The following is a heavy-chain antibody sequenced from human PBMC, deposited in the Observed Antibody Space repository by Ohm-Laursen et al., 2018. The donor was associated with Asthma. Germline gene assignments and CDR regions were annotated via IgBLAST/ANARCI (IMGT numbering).Heavy chain of an antibody. J-gene: IGHJ4*02. V-gene: IGHV3-23*01. Sequence: SLRLSCAASGFTFNKHHMTWVRQAPGKGLEWVSAIDGSGGRTYYADSVKGRFTISRDNPRNTLYLQMNSLRAEYTAVYYCAKDSSEVVAADEYWGQGTLVTVSS. CDR3: AKDSSEVVAADEY. D-gene: IGHD2-15*01. CDR2: IDGSGGRT. CDR1: GFTFNKHH.